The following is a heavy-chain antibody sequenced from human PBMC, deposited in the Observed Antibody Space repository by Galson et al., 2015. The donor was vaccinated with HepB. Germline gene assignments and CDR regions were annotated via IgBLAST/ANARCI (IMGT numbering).Heavy chain of an antibody. CDR2: INQNGSED. J-gene: IGHJ3*02. CDR1: GFSFRSTW. Sequence: SLRLSCAASGFSFRSTWMTWVRQAPVRGLERVATINQNGSEDYYVESVRGRFTISRDNARNSLFLQMNSLRAEDTAVYYCARDHGYQGFDIWGQGTMVTVSS. V-gene: IGHV3-7*01. CDR3: ARDHGYQGFDI. D-gene: IGHD6-25*01.